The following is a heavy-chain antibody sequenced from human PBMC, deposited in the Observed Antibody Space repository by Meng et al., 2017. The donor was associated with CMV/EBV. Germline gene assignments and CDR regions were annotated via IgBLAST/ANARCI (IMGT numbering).Heavy chain of an antibody. CDR3: ARVGTAGPPYRMDV. D-gene: IGHD1/OR15-1a*01. CDR2: IYHSGST. J-gene: IGHJ6*02. V-gene: IGHV4-4*02. CDR1: GDSISSSNW. Sequence: SETLSLTCAVSGDSISSSNWWIWVRQPPGKGLEWIGEIYHSGSTNYNPSLKSRVTISVDKSKNQFSLKLKSVTAADTAMYFCARVGTAGPPYRMDVWGQGTTVTVSS.